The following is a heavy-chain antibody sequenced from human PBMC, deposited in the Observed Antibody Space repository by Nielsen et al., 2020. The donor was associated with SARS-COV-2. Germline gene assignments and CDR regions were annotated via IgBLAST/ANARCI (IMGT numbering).Heavy chain of an antibody. V-gene: IGHV3-30*04. CDR3: ARDLDDFWSGHPTYYFDY. J-gene: IGHJ4*02. CDR2: ISYDGSNK. D-gene: IGHD3-3*01. Sequence: PGKGLEWVAVISYDGSNKYYADSVKGRFTISRDNSKNTLYLQMNSLRAEDTAVYYCARDLDDFWSGHPTYYFDYWGQGTLVTVSS.